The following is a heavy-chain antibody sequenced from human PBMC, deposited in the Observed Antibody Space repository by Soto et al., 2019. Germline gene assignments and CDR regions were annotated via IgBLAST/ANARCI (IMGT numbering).Heavy chain of an antibody. D-gene: IGHD3-9*01. CDR3: ARVSQYYDILTGYSNDAFDI. CDR2: MNPNSGNT. Sequence: QVQLVQSGAEVKKPGASVKVSCKASGYTFTSYDINWVRQATGQALEWMGWMNPNSGNTGYAQKFAGRVTMTRNNSISTAYMELSSLRSEDTAVYYCARVSQYYDILTGYSNDAFDIWGQGTMVTVSS. J-gene: IGHJ3*02. V-gene: IGHV1-8*01. CDR1: GYTFTSYD.